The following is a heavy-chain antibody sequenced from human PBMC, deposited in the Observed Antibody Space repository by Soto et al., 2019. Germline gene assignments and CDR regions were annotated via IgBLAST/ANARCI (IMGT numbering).Heavy chain of an antibody. CDR2: ISYDGSNK. CDR1: GFTFSSYG. CDR3: AKDAGLWFDP. V-gene: IGHV3-30*18. J-gene: IGHJ5*02. Sequence: QVQLVESGGGVVQPGRSLRLSCAASGFTFSSYGMHWVRQAPGKGLGWVAVISYDGSNKYYADSVKGRFTISRDNSKNTLYLQMNSLRAEDTAVYYCAKDAGLWFDPWGQGTLVTVSS.